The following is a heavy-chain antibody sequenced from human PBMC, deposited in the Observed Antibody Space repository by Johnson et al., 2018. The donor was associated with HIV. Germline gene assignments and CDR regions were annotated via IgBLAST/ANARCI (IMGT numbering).Heavy chain of an antibody. J-gene: IGHJ3*02. CDR3: AASVYYYDSSGYFAFDI. CDR2: IYSGGST. V-gene: IGHV3-66*01. D-gene: IGHD3-22*01. CDR1: GLTVSSNY. Sequence: EVQLVESGGGLVQPGGSLRLSCAASGLTVSSNYMSWVRQAPGKGLEWVSVIYSGGSTYYADSVKGRFTISRDNSKNTLYLQMNSLRAEDTAVYYCAASVYYYDSSGYFAFDIWGQGTMVTVSS.